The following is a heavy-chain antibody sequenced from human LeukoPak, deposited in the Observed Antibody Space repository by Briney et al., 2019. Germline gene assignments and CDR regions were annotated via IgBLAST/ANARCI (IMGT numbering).Heavy chain of an antibody. J-gene: IGHJ4*02. CDR3: ARDQEGFDY. CDR2: IYPRDGST. Sequence: ASVKVSCKASGCSFTNNYIHWVRQAPGQGLEWMGMIYPRDGSTSYAQRFQDRVTVTRDTSTSTVHMELSGLRAEDTALYYCARDQEGFDYWGQGTLVTVSS. V-gene: IGHV1-46*01. CDR1: GCSFTNNY.